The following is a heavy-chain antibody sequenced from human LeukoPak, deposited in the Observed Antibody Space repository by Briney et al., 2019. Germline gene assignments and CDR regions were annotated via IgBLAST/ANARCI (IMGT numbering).Heavy chain of an antibody. CDR1: GGSITQTNY. V-gene: IGHV4-4*02. D-gene: IGHD3-16*02. CDR3: AREGGSYRPLDY. Sequence: PSGTLSLTCDVSGGSITQTNYWTWVRPPPGKGLEWIGEVNLQGGTNYNPSLLRRVAITVDTSANHVSLQMTSVTAADTAVYYCAREGGSYRPLDYSGQGTLVTVSS. CDR2: VNLQGGT. J-gene: IGHJ4*02.